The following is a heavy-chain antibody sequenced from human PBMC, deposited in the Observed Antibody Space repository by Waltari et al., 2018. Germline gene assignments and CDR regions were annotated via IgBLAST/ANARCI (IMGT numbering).Heavy chain of an antibody. CDR2: IYYSGST. V-gene: IGHV4-39*01. CDR1: GGSISSSSYY. CDR3: ARQGIAVEGWFDP. J-gene: IGHJ5*02. Sequence: QLQLQESGPGLVKPSETLSLTCTVSGGSISSSSYYWGWIRQPPGKGLEWIGSIYYSGSTYYNPSLKSRVTISVDTSKNQFSLKLSSVTAADTAVYYCARQGIAVEGWFDPWGPGTLVTVSS. D-gene: IGHD6-19*01.